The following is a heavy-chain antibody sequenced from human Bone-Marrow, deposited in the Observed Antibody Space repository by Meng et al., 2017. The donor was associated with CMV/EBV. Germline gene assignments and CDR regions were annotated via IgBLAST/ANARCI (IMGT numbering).Heavy chain of an antibody. D-gene: IGHD3-10*01. V-gene: IGHV4-34*01. CDR1: GGSFSGYY. J-gene: IGHJ6*02. CDR2: INHSGST. Sequence: SETLSLTCAVYGGSFSGYYWSWIRQPPGKGLDWIGEINHSGSTNYNPSLKSRVTISVDTSKNKFSLKLSSVTAADTAVYYCARLNYYGSGSYSSPHYYYGMDVWGQGPTVTVSS. CDR3: ARLNYYGSGSYSSPHYYYGMDV.